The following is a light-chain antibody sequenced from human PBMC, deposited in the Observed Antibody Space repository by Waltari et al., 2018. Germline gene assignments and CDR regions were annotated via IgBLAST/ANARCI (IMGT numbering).Light chain of an antibody. V-gene: IGLV1-44*01. CDR1: SSNIGSNT. Sequence: QSVLTQPPSASGAPGQRVTITCSIGSSNIGSNTVNWYQQFPGTAPKLLMFNDDQRASVVPGRFSGSRSVTSAALAIIGLQSEDEATYYCASWDDTLKGLFGGGTTLTVL. J-gene: IGLJ3*02. CDR3: ASWDDTLKGL. CDR2: NDD.